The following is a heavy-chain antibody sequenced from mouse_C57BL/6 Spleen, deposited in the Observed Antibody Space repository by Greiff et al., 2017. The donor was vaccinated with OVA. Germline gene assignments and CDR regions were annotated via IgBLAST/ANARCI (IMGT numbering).Heavy chain of an antibody. CDR1: GYTFTSYW. V-gene: IGHV1-50*01. CDR3: ARRGDYDGYFDY. CDR2: IDPSDSYT. D-gene: IGHD2-4*01. Sequence: VQLQQPGAELVKPGASVKLSCKASGYTFTSYWMQWVKQRPGQGLEWIGEIDPSDSYTNYNQKFKGKATLTVDTSSSTAYMQLSSLTSEDSAVYYCARRGDYDGYFDYWGQGTTLTVSS. J-gene: IGHJ2*01.